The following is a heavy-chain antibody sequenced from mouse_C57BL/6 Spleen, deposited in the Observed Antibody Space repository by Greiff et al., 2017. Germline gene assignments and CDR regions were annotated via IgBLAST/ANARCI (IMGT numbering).Heavy chain of an antibody. J-gene: IGHJ2*01. V-gene: IGHV1-42*01. CDR1: GYSFTGYY. D-gene: IGHD1-3*01. CDR3: ASLKGGVDY. CDR2: INPSTGGT. Sequence: VQLQQSGPELVKPGASVKISCKASGYSFTGYYMNWVKQSPEKSLEWIGEINPSTGGTTYNQKFKAKATLTVDKSSSTAYMQLKSLTSEDSAVYYCASLKGGVDYWGQGTTLTVSS.